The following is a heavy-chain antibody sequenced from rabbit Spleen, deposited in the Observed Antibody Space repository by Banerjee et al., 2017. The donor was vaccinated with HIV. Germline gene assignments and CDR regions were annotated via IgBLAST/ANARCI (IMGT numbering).Heavy chain of an antibody. J-gene: IGHJ6*01. Sequence: QSLEESGGDLVKPGASLTLTCTASGFSFSSIYYMCWVRQAPGKGLEWIACIYAGSSGSTYYASWAKGRFTISKTSSTTVTLQMTSLTAADTATYFCARDTGSSFSSYGMDLWGPGTLVTVS. CDR1: GFSFSSIYY. CDR2: IYAGSSGST. V-gene: IGHV1S40*01. D-gene: IGHD8-1*01. CDR3: ARDTGSSFSSYGMDL.